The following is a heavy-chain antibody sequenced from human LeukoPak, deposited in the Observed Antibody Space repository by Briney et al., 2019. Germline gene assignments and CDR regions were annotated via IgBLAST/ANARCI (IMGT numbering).Heavy chain of an antibody. Sequence: GASVKVSCKASGGTFSSYAISWVRQAPGQGLEWMGWISAYNGNTNYAQKLQGRVTMTTDTSTSTAYMELRSLRSDDTAVYYCARVTIFGVVYWYFDLWGRGTLVTVSS. CDR3: ARVTIFGVVYWYFDL. CDR1: GGTFSSYA. D-gene: IGHD3-3*01. J-gene: IGHJ2*01. CDR2: ISAYNGNT. V-gene: IGHV1-18*01.